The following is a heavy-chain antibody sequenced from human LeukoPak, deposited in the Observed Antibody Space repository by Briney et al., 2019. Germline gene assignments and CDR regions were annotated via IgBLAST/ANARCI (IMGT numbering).Heavy chain of an antibody. D-gene: IGHD3-16*01. CDR2: ISYSGST. Sequence: SQTLSLTCTVSGGSISSGGYYWSWIRQHPGKGLEWIGYISYSGSTYYNPSLKSRVTISVDTSKNQFSLKLSSVTAADTAVYYCARVRGEGAYFDYWGQGTLVTVSS. J-gene: IGHJ4*02. CDR3: ARVRGEGAYFDY. CDR1: GGSISSGGYY. V-gene: IGHV4-31*03.